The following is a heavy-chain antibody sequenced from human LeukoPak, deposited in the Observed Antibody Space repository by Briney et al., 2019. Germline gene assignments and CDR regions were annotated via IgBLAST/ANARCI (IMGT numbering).Heavy chain of an antibody. CDR2: IKQDGSEK. J-gene: IGHJ4*02. V-gene: IGHV3-7*01. Sequence: GGSLRLSCAASGFTFSSYWMSWVRQAPGKGLEWVANIKQDGSEKYYVDSVKGRFTISRDNAKNSLYLQMNGLRAEDTAVYYCARSPSTYGGYFVYWGQGTLVTVSS. CDR1: GFTFSSYW. D-gene: IGHD5-12*01. CDR3: ARSPSTYGGYFVY.